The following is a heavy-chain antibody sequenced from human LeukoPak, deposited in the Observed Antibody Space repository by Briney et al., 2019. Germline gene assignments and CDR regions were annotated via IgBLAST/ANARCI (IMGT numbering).Heavy chain of an antibody. D-gene: IGHD5-18*01. CDR3: ARPPYSYAANWFDP. V-gene: IGHV1-2*02. Sequence: ASVKVSCKASGYTFTGYYTHWVRQAPGQGLEWMGWINPNSGGTNYAQKFQGRVTMTRDTSISTAYMELSRLRSDDTAVYYCARPPYSYAANWFDPWGQETLVTVSS. J-gene: IGHJ5*02. CDR2: INPNSGGT. CDR1: GYTFTGYY.